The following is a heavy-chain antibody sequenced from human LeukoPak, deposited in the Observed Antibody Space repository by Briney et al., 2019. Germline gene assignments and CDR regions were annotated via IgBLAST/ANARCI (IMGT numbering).Heavy chain of an antibody. D-gene: IGHD3-3*01. V-gene: IGHV3-30-3*01. J-gene: IGHJ4*02. Sequence: QPGGSLRLSCAASGFTFSSYAMHWVRQAPGKGLEWVAVISYDGSNKYYADSVKGRFTISRDNSKNTLYLQMNSLRAEDTAVYYCAREYRITIFGVVIIEGFDYWGQGTLVTVSS. CDR1: GFTFSSYA. CDR3: AREYRITIFGVVIIEGFDY. CDR2: ISYDGSNK.